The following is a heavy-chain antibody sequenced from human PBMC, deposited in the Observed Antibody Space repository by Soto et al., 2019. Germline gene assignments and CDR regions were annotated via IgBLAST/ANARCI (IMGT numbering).Heavy chain of an antibody. CDR1: GFTFSSYA. CDR2: ISDSGGST. V-gene: IGHV3-23*01. Sequence: EVQLLEAGGVLVQPGGSLRLSCAASGFTFSSYAMSWVRQAPGKGLEWVSGISDSGGSTYYADSVKGRFTISRDNSKNTLYLQMNSLRAEDTAVYYCANGCGGTCYSRIHYWGQGTLVTVSS. D-gene: IGHD2-15*01. J-gene: IGHJ4*02. CDR3: ANGCGGTCYSRIHY.